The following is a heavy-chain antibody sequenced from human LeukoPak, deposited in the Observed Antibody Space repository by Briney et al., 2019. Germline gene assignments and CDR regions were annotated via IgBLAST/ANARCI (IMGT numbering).Heavy chain of an antibody. V-gene: IGHV4-59*01. D-gene: IGHD6-13*01. CDR2: IYYSGST. CDR3: ARDRGKQQLAQGYYYMDV. CDR1: GGSISSYY. J-gene: IGHJ6*03. Sequence: SETLSLTCTVSGGSISSYYWSWIRQPPGKGLEWIGYIYYSGSTNYNPSLKSRVTISVDTSKNQFSLKLSSVTAADTAVYYCARDRGKQQLAQGYYYMDVWGKGTTVTVSS.